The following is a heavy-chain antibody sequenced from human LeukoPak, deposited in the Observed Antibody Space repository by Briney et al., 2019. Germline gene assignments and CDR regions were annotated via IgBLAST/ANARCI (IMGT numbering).Heavy chain of an antibody. J-gene: IGHJ6*02. Sequence: SETLSLTGTVSGGSISSYYWSWIRQPPGKGLEWIRYIYYSGSTNYNPSLKSRVTISVDTSKNQFSLKLSSVTAADTAVYYCARTWKARDYYYGMDVWGQGTTVTVSS. D-gene: IGHD1-1*01. CDR3: ARTWKARDYYYGMDV. V-gene: IGHV4-59*01. CDR2: IYYSGST. CDR1: GGSISSYY.